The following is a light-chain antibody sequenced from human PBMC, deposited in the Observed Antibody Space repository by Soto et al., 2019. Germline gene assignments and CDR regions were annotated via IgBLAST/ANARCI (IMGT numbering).Light chain of an antibody. J-gene: IGKJ3*01. CDR3: QESSSGPPFT. Sequence: DIQMTQSPSSLSASVGDRVTIACRATQSISIYLNWYQQKPGNAPKLLIYGATTLQSGVPSRFSADGSGTDFNLTIRSLQPEDFATYYCQESSSGPPFTFGPGTKVDIK. CDR1: QSISIY. CDR2: GAT. V-gene: IGKV1-39*01.